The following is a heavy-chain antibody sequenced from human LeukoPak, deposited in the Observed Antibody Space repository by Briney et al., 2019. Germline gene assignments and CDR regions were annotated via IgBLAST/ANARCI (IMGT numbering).Heavy chain of an antibody. CDR1: GGSITNDNYF. CDR3: ARGVIAVAVTHEYYYYGMDV. J-gene: IGHJ6*02. Sequence: PSETLSLTCTVSGGSITNDNYFWSWIRQHPGKGLEWIGEINHSGSTNYNPSLKSRVTISVDTSKNQFSLKLSSVTAADTAVYYCARGVIAVAVTHEYYYYGMDVWGQGTTVTVSS. V-gene: IGHV4-39*07. D-gene: IGHD6-19*01. CDR2: INHSGST.